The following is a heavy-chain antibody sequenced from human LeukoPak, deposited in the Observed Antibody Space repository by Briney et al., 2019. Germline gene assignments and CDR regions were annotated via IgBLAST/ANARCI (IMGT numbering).Heavy chain of an antibody. D-gene: IGHD2-21*02. Sequence: SETLSLTCAVYGGSFSGYYWSWIRQPPGKGLEWIGEINHSGSTNYNPSLKSRVTISVDTSKNQFSLKLSSVTAADTAVYYCARGGSGGDYWGNYYYYYMDVWGKGTTVTVSS. CDR3: ARGGSGGDYWGNYYYYYMDV. CDR2: INHSGST. J-gene: IGHJ6*03. CDR1: GGSFSGYY. V-gene: IGHV4-34*01.